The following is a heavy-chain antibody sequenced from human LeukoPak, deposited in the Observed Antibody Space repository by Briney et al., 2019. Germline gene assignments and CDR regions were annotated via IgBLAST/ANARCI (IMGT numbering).Heavy chain of an antibody. Sequence: GGSLRLSCAASGFTFSSYEMNWVRQAPGKGLEWVPYISSSGSTIYYADSVKGRFTISRDNAKNSLYLQMNSLRAEDTAVYYCARGPYYDSSGYYDYWGQGTLVTVSS. CDR3: ARGPYYDSSGYYDY. D-gene: IGHD3-22*01. J-gene: IGHJ4*02. V-gene: IGHV3-48*03. CDR2: ISSSGSTI. CDR1: GFTFSSYE.